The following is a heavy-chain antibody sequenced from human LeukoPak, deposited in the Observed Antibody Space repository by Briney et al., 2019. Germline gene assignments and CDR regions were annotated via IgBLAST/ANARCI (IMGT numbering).Heavy chain of an antibody. Sequence: SETLSLTCAVYGGSFSGYYWSWIRQPPGKGLEWIGEINHSGSTNYNPSLKSRVTISVDTSKNQFSLKLSSVTAADTAVYYCARGSYSSGWYKRAYKNWFDPWGQGTLVTVSS. CDR2: INHSGST. CDR3: ARGSYSSGWYKRAYKNWFDP. CDR1: GGSFSGYY. J-gene: IGHJ5*02. V-gene: IGHV4-34*01. D-gene: IGHD6-19*01.